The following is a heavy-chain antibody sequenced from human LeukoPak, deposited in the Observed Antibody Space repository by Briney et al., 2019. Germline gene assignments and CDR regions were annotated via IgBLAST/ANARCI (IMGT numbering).Heavy chain of an antibody. CDR3: ARGLDDILTGSEDAFDI. V-gene: IGHV3-73*01. CDR1: GFTFSGSA. Sequence: GGSLRLSCTASGFTFSGSAMHWVRQASGKGLEWVGRIKTKPNNYAAHYGASVRGRFTISRDDSKNTAYLQMNSLRTEDTAVYYCARGLDDILTGSEDAFDIWGQGTLVTVSS. D-gene: IGHD3-9*01. J-gene: IGHJ3*02. CDR2: IKTKPNNYAA.